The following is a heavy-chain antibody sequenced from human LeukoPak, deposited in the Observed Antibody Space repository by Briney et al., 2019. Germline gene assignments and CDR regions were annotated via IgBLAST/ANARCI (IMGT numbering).Heavy chain of an antibody. Sequence: ASVKVSCKVSGHTLTELFMHWVRQAPGKGLEWMGGFDPEDGETIYAQKFQGRVTMTTDTSTSTAYMELRSLRSDDTAVYYCARDKRGGSWDPWGQGTLVTVSS. V-gene: IGHV1-24*01. CDR1: GHTLTELF. CDR2: FDPEDGET. J-gene: IGHJ5*02. CDR3: ARDKRGGSWDP. D-gene: IGHD3-10*01.